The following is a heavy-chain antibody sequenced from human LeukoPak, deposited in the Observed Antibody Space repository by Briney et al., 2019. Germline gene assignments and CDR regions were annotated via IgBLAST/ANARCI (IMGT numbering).Heavy chain of an antibody. D-gene: IGHD3-22*01. J-gene: IGHJ5*02. CDR1: GGSISSSNW. CDR2: IYHSGNT. V-gene: IGHV4-4*02. Sequence: SGTLSLTCAVSGGSISSSNWWSWVRQPPGKGLEWIGEIYHSGNTYYNPSLKSRVTISLDTSKNQFSLKLSSVTAADTAVYFCARGSHYYDSSGYYNWFDPWGQGTLVTVSS. CDR3: ARGSHYYDSSGYYNWFDP.